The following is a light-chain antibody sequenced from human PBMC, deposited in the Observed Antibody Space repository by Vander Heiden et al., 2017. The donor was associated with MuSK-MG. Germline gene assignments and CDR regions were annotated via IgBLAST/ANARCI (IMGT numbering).Light chain of an antibody. V-gene: IGLV3-10*01. Sequence: SYELTQAPSVSVSPGQTARITRSGDALPKQYTYWYQLKSGLAPVLVIYDNNKRPSGVPERFSGSSSGTMATLTITGAQVEDEADYFCYSTYIPGIRVFGGGTTLTVL. CDR3: YSTYIPGIRV. CDR1: ALPKQY. J-gene: IGLJ3*02. CDR2: DNN.